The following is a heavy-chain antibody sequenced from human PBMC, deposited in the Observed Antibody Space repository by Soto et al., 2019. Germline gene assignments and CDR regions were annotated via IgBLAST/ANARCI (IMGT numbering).Heavy chain of an antibody. Sequence: GGSLRLSCAASGFTFSSYSMNWVRQAPGKGLEWVSSISSSSSYIYYADSVKGRFTISRDNAKNSLYLQMNSLRAEDTAVYYYARDRLQISYYFDYWGQGTLVTVSS. J-gene: IGHJ4*02. D-gene: IGHD4-4*01. V-gene: IGHV3-21*01. CDR1: GFTFSSYS. CDR3: ARDRLQISYYFDY. CDR2: ISSSSSYI.